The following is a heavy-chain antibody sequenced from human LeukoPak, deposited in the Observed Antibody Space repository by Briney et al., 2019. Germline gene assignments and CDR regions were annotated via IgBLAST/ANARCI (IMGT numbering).Heavy chain of an antibody. V-gene: IGHV1-8*01. CDR2: MNPNSGNT. J-gene: IGHJ4*02. CDR1: GYTFTGYD. D-gene: IGHD5-24*01. Sequence: GASVKVSCKASGYTFTGYDINWVRQATGQGLEWMGWMNPNSGNTGYAHKFQGRVTMTRNTSISTAYMELSSLRSEDTAVYYCARDVEMATTPWGQGTLVTVSS. CDR3: ARDVEMATTP.